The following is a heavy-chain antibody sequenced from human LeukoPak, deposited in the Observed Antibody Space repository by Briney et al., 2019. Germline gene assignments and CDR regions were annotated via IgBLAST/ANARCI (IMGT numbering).Heavy chain of an antibody. D-gene: IGHD6-19*01. V-gene: IGHV3-43*02. CDR2: ISSSGSNT. CDR1: EFTYG. CDR3: AKDFERGWRSTHGFDY. Sequence: GGSLRLSCAASEFTYGMNWVRQVPGKGLECVSAISSSGSNTYYADSVKGRFTISRDNSKNSLYLQMNSLRTEDTALYYCAKDFERGWRSTHGFDYWGQGTLVTVSS. J-gene: IGHJ4*02.